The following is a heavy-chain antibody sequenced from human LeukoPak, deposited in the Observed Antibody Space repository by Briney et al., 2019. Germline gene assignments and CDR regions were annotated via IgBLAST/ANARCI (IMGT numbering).Heavy chain of an antibody. CDR1: DGSITSSSYY. D-gene: IGHD1-26*01. V-gene: IGHV4-39*07. CDR3: ARDREKWELLTRKYSYYMDV. J-gene: IGHJ6*03. Sequence: SGPGLVKPSETLSLTCTVSDGSITSSSYYWAWIRQPPGKGLEWIGSYYSGSTYYNPSLKSRVTISVDTSKNQFSLKLSSVTAADTAVYYCARDREKWELLTRKYSYYMDVWGKGTTVIVSS. CDR2: YYSGST.